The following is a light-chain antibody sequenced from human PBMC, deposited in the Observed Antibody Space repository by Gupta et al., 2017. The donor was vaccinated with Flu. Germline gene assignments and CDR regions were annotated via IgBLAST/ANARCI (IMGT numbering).Light chain of an antibody. J-gene: IGKJ1*01. CDR2: SAS. Sequence: PSTFSVSPGERASLSCIASQSVSSNLAWYPQNPGQAPMLLISSASTSATGIPARFSGSGSGTEFTLTISSLQSEDFAIYDCQQDNDWPRTFGQGTKVEIK. CDR3: QQDNDWPRT. CDR1: QSVSSN. V-gene: IGKV3-15*01.